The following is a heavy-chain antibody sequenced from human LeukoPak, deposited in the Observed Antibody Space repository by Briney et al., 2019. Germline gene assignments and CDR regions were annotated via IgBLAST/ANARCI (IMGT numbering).Heavy chain of an antibody. CDR3: ARYQRVAATPHNWFDP. V-gene: IGHV4-59*01. J-gene: IGHJ5*02. CDR2: IYYSGST. CDR1: GGSISSYY. D-gene: IGHD2-15*01. Sequence: SETLSLTCTVSGGSISSYYWSWIRQPPGKGLGWIGYIYYSGSTNYNPSLKSRVTISVDTSKNQFSLKLSSVTAADTAVYYCARYQRVAATPHNWFDPWGQGTLVTVSS.